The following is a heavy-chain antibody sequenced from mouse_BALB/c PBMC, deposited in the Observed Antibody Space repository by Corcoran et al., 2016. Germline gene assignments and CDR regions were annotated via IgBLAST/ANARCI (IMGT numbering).Heavy chain of an antibody. Sequence: EVQLQQSGAELVKPGASGTLSCTASGFNIKDTYMHWVKQRPEQGLEWIGRIDPANGNTKYDPKFQGKATITADTSSNTAYLQLSSLTSEDTAVYYCANWDWYFDVWGAGTTVTVSS. CDR2: IDPANGNT. V-gene: IGHV14-3*02. CDR1: GFNIKDTY. J-gene: IGHJ1*01. CDR3: ANWDWYFDV. D-gene: IGHD4-1*01.